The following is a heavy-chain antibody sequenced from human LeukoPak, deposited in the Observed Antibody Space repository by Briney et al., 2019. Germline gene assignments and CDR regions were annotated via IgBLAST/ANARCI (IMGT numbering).Heavy chain of an antibody. Sequence: PSETLSLTCAVYGGSFSGYYWSWIRQPPGKGLEWIGEINHSGSTNYNPSLKSRVTISVDTSKNQFSLKLSSVTAADTAVYYCARAPPGGRLDYWGQGTLVTVSS. V-gene: IGHV4-34*01. CDR3: ARAPPGGRLDY. J-gene: IGHJ4*02. CDR2: INHSGST. CDR1: GGSFSGYY. D-gene: IGHD2-15*01.